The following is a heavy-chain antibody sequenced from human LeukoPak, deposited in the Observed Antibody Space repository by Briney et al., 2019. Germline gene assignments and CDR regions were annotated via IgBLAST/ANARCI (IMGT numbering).Heavy chain of an antibody. CDR3: AKDLGVAGNWYFDL. J-gene: IGHJ2*01. CDR1: GFTFSSYA. Sequence: GGSLRLSCAASGFTFSSYAMSWVRRAPGKGLEWVSAISGSGGSTYYADSVKGRFTISRDNSKNTLYLQMNSLRAEDTAVYYCAKDLGVAGNWYFDLWGRGTLVTVSS. V-gene: IGHV3-23*01. D-gene: IGHD6-19*01. CDR2: ISGSGGST.